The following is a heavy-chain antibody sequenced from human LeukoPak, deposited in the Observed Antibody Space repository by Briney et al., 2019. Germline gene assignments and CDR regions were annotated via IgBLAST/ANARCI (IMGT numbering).Heavy chain of an antibody. CDR1: GGSNSSSSYY. V-gene: IGHV4-39*01. CDR3: ASRYCSGGSCYSEDY. J-gene: IGHJ4*02. D-gene: IGHD2-15*01. CDR2: IYYSGST. Sequence: SETLSLTCTVSGGSNSSSSYYWGWIRQPPGKGLEWIGSIYYSGSTYYNPSLKSRVTISVDTSKNQFSLKLSSVTAADTAVYYCASRYCSGGSCYSEDYWGQGTLVTVSS.